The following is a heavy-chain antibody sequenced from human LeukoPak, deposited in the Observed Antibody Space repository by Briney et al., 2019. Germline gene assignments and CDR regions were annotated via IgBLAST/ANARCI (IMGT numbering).Heavy chain of an antibody. CDR2: IYTSGST. CDR1: GGSISSYY. Sequence: SETLSLTCTVSGGSISSYYWSWIRQPPGKGLEWIGYIYTSGSTNYNPSLKSRVTISVDTSKNQFSLKLSSVTAADTAVYYCARYIRSLVGAHYFDYWRQGTLVTVSS. CDR3: ARYIRSLVGAHYFDY. D-gene: IGHD1-26*01. J-gene: IGHJ4*02. V-gene: IGHV4-4*09.